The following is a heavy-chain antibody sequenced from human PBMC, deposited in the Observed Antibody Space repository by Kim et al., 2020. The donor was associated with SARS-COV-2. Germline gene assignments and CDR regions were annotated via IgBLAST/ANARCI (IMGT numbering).Heavy chain of an antibody. CDR3: ATLPSGYSTGNFDY. J-gene: IGHJ4*02. V-gene: IGHV3-11*04. CDR2: ISSSGSTI. CDR1: GFTFSDYY. D-gene: IGHD3-22*01. Sequence: GGSLRLSCAASGFTFSDYYMSWIRQAPGKGLEWVSYISSSGSTIYYADSVKGRFTISRDNAKNSLYPQMNSLRAEDTAVYYCATLPSGYSTGNFDYWGQGTLVTVSS.